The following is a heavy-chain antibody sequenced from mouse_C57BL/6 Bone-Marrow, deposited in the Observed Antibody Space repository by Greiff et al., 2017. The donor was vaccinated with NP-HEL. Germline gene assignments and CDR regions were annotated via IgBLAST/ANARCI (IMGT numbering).Heavy chain of an antibody. CDR2: LSYDGSN. D-gene: IGHD2-10*01. V-gene: IGHV3-6*01. CDR3: ARAYYLYAMDY. Sequence: DVQLQESGPGLVKPSQSLSLTCSVTGYSITSGYYWNWIRQFPGHKLEWMGYLSYDGSNNYNPSLKNRISITRDTSKNQFFLKLNSVTTEDTATYYCARAYYLYAMDYWGQGTSVTVSS. CDR1: GYSITSGYY. J-gene: IGHJ4*01.